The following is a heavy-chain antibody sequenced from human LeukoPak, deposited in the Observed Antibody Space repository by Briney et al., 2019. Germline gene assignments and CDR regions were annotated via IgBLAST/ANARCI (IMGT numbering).Heavy chain of an antibody. D-gene: IGHD3-22*01. CDR2: ISHSGIT. V-gene: IGHV4-34*01. CDR3: ARGTYYYESSGPYS. CDR1: GESFSGYY. Sequence: SETLSLTGGVQGESFSGYYWSWIRQPPGKGLEWIGEISHSGITNYSPSLQSRVTISVDTSKNQFSLKLTSVTAADTAGYYCARGTYYYESSGPYSWGQGSLVTVSS. J-gene: IGHJ4*02.